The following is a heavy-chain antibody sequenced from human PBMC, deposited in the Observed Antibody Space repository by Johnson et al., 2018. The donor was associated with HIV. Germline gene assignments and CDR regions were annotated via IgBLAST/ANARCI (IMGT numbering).Heavy chain of an antibody. CDR3: ARASKVLSSGWSRGAFDS. CDR1: GFMFDDYA. J-gene: IGHJ3*02. CDR2: IAWTGANA. Sequence: VQLVESGGGVERPGESLRLSCVGSGFMFDDYAMSWVRQVPGKGLEWVSGIAWTGANAGYADSVKGRFTIFRDNAKNSLYIRMNSLRAGDTAVYYCARASKVLSSGWSRGAFDSWGQGTLVTVSS. V-gene: IGHV3-20*04. D-gene: IGHD6-19*01.